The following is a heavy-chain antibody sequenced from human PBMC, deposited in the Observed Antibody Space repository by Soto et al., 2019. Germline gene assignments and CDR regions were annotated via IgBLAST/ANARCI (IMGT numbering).Heavy chain of an antibody. CDR1: SGSIGSLNW. CDR2: IYHSGST. J-gene: IGHJ4*02. V-gene: IGHV4-4*02. D-gene: IGHD3-10*01. Sequence: QVQLQESGPGLVKPSGTLSLTCGVSSGSIGSLNWWTWVRQPPGKGLEWIGEIYHSGSTNYNPSLKSRVTMSVDKSNNQFSLKLSSVTAADTAVYYCARYASGRSYFDYWGQGILVTVSS. CDR3: ARYASGRSYFDY.